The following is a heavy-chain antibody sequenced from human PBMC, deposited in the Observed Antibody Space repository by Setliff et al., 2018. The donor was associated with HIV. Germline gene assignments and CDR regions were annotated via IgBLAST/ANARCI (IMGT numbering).Heavy chain of an antibody. J-gene: IGHJ4*02. V-gene: IGHV3-30*03. D-gene: IGHD3-3*01. CDR3: ARDSAAWVTELGILGY. Sequence: LRLSCEASGFTFRRYAMHWVRQAPGKGLEWVAVVSYDAERKYYADSVKGRFTISRDNPRNTVYLQMTGLRLDDTAVYYCARDSAAWVTELGILGYWGQGTLVTVSS. CDR2: VSYDAERK. CDR1: GFTFRRYA.